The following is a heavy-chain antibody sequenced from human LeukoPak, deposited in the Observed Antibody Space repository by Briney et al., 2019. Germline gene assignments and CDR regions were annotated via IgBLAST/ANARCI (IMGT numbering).Heavy chain of an antibody. Sequence: GGSLRLSCAASGFTFSSYSMNWVRQAPGKGLEWVSSISSSSSYIYYADSVKGRFTISRDNAKNSLYLQMNSLRAEDTAVYYCARYCSSTSYRLDYWGQGTLVTVSS. D-gene: IGHD2-2*01. CDR1: GFTFSSYS. CDR3: ARYCSSTSYRLDY. CDR2: ISSSSSYI. V-gene: IGHV3-21*01. J-gene: IGHJ4*02.